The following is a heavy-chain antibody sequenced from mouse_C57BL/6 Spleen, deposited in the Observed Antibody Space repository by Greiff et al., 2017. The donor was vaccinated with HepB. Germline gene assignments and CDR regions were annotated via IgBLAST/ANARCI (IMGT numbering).Heavy chain of an antibody. Sequence: QVQLQQPGAELVKPGASVKLSCKASGYTFTSYWMHWVKQRPGRGLEWIGRIYPNSGGTKYNEKFKSKATLTVDKPSSTAYMQLSSLTSEDAAVYYCARESYYGNYGWFAYWGQGTLVTVSA. V-gene: IGHV1-72*01. D-gene: IGHD2-1*01. CDR1: GYTFTSYW. CDR2: IYPNSGGT. CDR3: ARESYYGNYGWFAY. J-gene: IGHJ3*01.